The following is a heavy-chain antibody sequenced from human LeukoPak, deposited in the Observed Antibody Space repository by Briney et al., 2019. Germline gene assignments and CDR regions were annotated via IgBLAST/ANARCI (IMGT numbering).Heavy chain of an antibody. V-gene: IGHV3-21*06. D-gene: IGHD2-2*01. CDR1: GFAFSSYN. J-gene: IGHJ4*02. CDR2: ISTTSTYI. Sequence: PGGSLRLSCAASGFAFSSYNMKWVRQAPGKGLEWVSFISTTSTYIYYADSVKGPFTVSRDNSKNLLYLQMDSLRVEDTAVYYCARAGTCSSTSCDGGIEYWGQGTLVTVSS. CDR3: ARAGTCSSTSCDGGIEY.